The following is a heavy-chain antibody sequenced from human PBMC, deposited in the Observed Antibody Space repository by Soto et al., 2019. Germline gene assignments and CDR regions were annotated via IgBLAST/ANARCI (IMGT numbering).Heavy chain of an antibody. CDR1: GGSFSAYY. J-gene: IGHJ4*02. V-gene: IGHV4-34*01. CDR3: ARGVGYAGVDY. Sequence: QVQLQQWGAGLLKPSETLSLTCAVYGGSFSAYYWSWIRQPPGKGLEWIGEINHSGSTTYNPSLKSRVTTSVDRSKNQFPLRLSSVTAAATALYYCARGVGYAGVDYWGQGTLVTVSS. CDR2: INHSGST. D-gene: IGHD5-12*01.